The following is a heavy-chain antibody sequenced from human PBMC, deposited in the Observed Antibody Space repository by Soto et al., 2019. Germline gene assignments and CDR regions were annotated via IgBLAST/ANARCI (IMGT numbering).Heavy chain of an antibody. D-gene: IGHD4-17*01. CDR1: GGSVSSDNYF. CDR3: ASVGHFGDYVSI. CDR2: ISNIGST. J-gene: IGHJ3*02. Sequence: SETLSLACTVSGGSVSSDNYFWTWIRQSPERGLEWIGYISNIGSTNYNPSLKSRVTLSLVTSKNQFSLKLASVTAADTALYFCASVGHFGDYVSIWGQGTMVTVSS. V-gene: IGHV4-61*01.